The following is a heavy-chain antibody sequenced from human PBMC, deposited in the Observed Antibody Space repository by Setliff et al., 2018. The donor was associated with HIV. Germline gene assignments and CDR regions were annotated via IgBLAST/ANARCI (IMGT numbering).Heavy chain of an antibody. CDR1: GQYISGYY. CDR3: ASRRGIAFYFDS. CDR2: INHGGDT. Sequence: SETLSLTCAVYGQYISGYYWSWIRQTPGKRLEWIGEINHGGDTNYNPSLKSRVTIAVGSSYSHFSLKLSSVTAADTGVYYCASRRGIAFYFDSWGQGTLVTVSS. D-gene: IGHD2-21*01. J-gene: IGHJ4*02. V-gene: IGHV4-34*01.